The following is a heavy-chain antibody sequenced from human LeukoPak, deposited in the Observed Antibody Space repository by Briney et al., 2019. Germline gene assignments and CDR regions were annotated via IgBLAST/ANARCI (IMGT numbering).Heavy chain of an antibody. Sequence: PGGSLRLSCTASGFKFDDYGMTWGRQAPGKGLEWVSSISSSSSYIYYADSVKSRFTISRDNSKNSLYLQMNSLRAEDTAVYYCARAAGSSGWYPDYYMDVWGKGTTVTVSS. V-gene: IGHV3-21*01. J-gene: IGHJ6*03. CDR1: GFKFDDYG. CDR2: ISSSSSYI. D-gene: IGHD6-19*01. CDR3: ARAAGSSGWYPDYYMDV.